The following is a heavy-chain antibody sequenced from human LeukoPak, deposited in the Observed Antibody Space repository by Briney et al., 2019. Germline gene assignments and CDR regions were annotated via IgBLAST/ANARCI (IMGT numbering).Heavy chain of an antibody. J-gene: IGHJ4*02. CDR1: GGTFSSYA. V-gene: IGHV1-69*04. D-gene: IGHD3-22*01. CDR3: ARWPDSSGYYSYDY. CDR2: IIPILGIA. Sequence: ASVKVSCKASGGTFSSYAISWVRQAPGQGLEWMGRIIPILGIANYAQKFQGRVTITADKSTSTAYMELRSLRSDDTAVYYCARWPDSSGYYSYDYWGQGTLVTVSS.